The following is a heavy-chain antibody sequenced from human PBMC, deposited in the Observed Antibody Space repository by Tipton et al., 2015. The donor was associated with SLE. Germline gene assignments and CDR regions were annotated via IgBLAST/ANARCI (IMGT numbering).Heavy chain of an antibody. Sequence: TLSLTCTVSGGSISSGSYYWSWIRQPAGKGLEWIGRIYTSGSTNYNPSLKSRVTISVDTSKNQFSLKLSSVTAADTAVYYCARASWDAFDIWGQGTMVTVSS. CDR3: ARASWDAFDI. CDR1: GGSISSGSYY. J-gene: IGHJ3*02. V-gene: IGHV4-61*02. CDR2: IYTSGST.